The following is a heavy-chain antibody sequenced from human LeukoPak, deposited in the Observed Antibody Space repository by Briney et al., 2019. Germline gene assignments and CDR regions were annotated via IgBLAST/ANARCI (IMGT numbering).Heavy chain of an antibody. CDR2: MYYSGST. CDR3: ARQWLVSPLFDY. V-gene: IGHV4-39*01. D-gene: IGHD6-19*01. Sequence: PSETLSLTCTVSGGSISSSSYYWGWIRQPPGKGLEWIGSMYYSGSTYYNPSLKSRVTISVDTSKNQFSLKLSSVTAADTAVYYCARQWLVSPLFDYWGQGTLVTVSS. J-gene: IGHJ4*02. CDR1: GGSISSSSYY.